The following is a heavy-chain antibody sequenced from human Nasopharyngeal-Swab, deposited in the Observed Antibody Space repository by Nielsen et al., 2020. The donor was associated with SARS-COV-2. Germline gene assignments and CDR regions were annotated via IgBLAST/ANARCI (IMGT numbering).Heavy chain of an antibody. Sequence: GGSLRLSCAASGFTFSSYSMNWVRQAPGKGLEWVSSISSSSSYIYYADSVKGRFTISRDNAKNSLYLQMNSLRAEDTAVYYCASAYYDFWSGFYGMDVWGQGTTVTVSS. V-gene: IGHV3-21*01. CDR1: GFTFSSYS. CDR3: ASAYYDFWSGFYGMDV. J-gene: IGHJ6*02. D-gene: IGHD3-3*01. CDR2: ISSSSSYI.